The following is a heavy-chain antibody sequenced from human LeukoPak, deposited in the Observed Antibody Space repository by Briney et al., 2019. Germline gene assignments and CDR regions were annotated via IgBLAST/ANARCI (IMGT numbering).Heavy chain of an antibody. CDR2: IIPIFGTA. CDR3: ARSRTIPAYSSSWYEDY. D-gene: IGHD6-13*01. V-gene: IGHV1-69*05. J-gene: IGHJ4*02. Sequence: ASVKVSCKASGGTFSSYAISWVRQAPGQGLEWMGVIIPIFGTANYAQKFQGRVTITTDESTSTAYMELSSLRSEDTAVYYCARSRTIPAYSSSWYEDYWGQGTLVTVSS. CDR1: GGTFSSYA.